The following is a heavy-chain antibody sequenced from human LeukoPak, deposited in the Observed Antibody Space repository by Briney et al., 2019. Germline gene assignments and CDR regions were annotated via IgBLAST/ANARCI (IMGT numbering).Heavy chain of an antibody. CDR3: ASGVNYFDY. J-gene: IGHJ4*02. D-gene: IGHD3-3*01. V-gene: IGHV3-21*01. CDR1: GFTFSSYN. CDR2: ISSRSSYI. Sequence: GGSLRLSCAASGFTFSSYNMKWVRQAPGKGLEWVSSISSRSSYIFYADSVKGRFTISRDNAKKSLYLQMNSLRAEDAAVYYCASGVNYFDYWGQGTLVTVSS.